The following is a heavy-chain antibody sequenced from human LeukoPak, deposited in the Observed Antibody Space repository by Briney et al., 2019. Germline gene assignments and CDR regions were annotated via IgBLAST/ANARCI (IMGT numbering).Heavy chain of an antibody. Sequence: PGGSLRLSCAASGFSFSRYSMNWFRQAPGKGLEWLSYSSSSSSTIYYADSVKGRFTISRDNAKNSLYLQMNSLRDEDTAVYYCASGSSWYFDYWGQGTLVTVSS. J-gene: IGHJ4*02. D-gene: IGHD6-13*01. V-gene: IGHV3-48*02. CDR1: GFSFSRYS. CDR3: ASGSSWYFDY. CDR2: SSSSSSTI.